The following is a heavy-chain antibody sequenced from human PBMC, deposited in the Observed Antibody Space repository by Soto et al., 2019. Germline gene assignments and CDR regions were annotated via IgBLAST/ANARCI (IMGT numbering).Heavy chain of an antibody. CDR2: IKIKTDGGTT. J-gene: IGHJ4*02. V-gene: IGHV3-15*07. CDR1: SVSNAW. CDR3: TTDPRNSGY. Sequence: SVSNAWMNWVRQAPGKGLEWVGRIKIKTDGGTTDYAAPVKGRFTISRDDSKNTLYLQMNSLKTEDTAVYYCTTDPRNSGYWGQGTLVTVSS. D-gene: IGHD4-4*01.